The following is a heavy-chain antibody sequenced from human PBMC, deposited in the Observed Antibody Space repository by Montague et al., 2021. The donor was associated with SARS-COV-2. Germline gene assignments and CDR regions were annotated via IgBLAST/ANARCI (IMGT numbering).Heavy chain of an antibody. V-gene: IGHV4-4*02. D-gene: IGHD3-22*01. J-gene: IGHJ4*02. Sequence: SETLSLTCGVSGASVTSTNWWSWVRQPTGKGLEWIGEIYHTGNTNYSPSLKNRVSISLDKSKNQLSLRLNSVTAADTAVYYCASPKEGSGYYRPFDDWGQGILVTVPS. CDR3: ASPKEGSGYYRPFDD. CDR1: GASVTSTNW. CDR2: IYHTGNT.